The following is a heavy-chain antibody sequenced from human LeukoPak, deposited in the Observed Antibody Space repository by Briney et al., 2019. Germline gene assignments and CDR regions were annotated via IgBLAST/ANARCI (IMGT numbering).Heavy chain of an antibody. CDR2: ISGIGDAT. J-gene: IGHJ4*02. V-gene: IGHV3-23*01. D-gene: IGHD3-10*01. CDR3: AGDSSMLRGPLVIYYFDF. CDR1: DFSFITYA. Sequence: LAGGSLRLSCAASDFSFITYAMSWVRQAPGKGLEWVSTISGIGDATYYADSVKGRFTISRDNSKNTLYLQMNSLRVEDTAVYYCAGDSSMLRGPLVIYYFDFWGQGTLVTVSS.